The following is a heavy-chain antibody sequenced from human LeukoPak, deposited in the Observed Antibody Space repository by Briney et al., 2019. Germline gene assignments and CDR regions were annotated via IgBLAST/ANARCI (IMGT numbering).Heavy chain of an antibody. Sequence: GGSLRLSCAASGFTFSSYAMTWVRQAPGKGLEWVSTISGSGGNTYYADSVRGRFTISRDNSKNTLYLQMNSLRAEDTAVYHCAKDRSWDSSGYYYARVYNWFDPWGQGTLVTVSS. J-gene: IGHJ5*02. D-gene: IGHD3-22*01. CDR1: GFTFSSYA. V-gene: IGHV3-23*01. CDR2: ISGSGGNT. CDR3: AKDRSWDSSGYYYARVYNWFDP.